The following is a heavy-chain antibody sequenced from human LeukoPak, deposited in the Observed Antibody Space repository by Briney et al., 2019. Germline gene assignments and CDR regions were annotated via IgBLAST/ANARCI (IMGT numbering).Heavy chain of an antibody. CDR3: ARDTDWVPWGYYYYYCGMDV. V-gene: IGHV3-48*04. J-gene: IGHJ6*02. D-gene: IGHD3-9*01. CDR2: ISSSSSTI. Sequence: GGSLGLSCAASGFTFSSYSMNWVRQAPGKGLEWVSYISSSSSTIYYADSVKGRFTISRDNAKNSLYLQMNSLRAEDTAVYYCARDTDWVPWGYYYYYCGMDVWGQGTTVTVSS. CDR1: GFTFSSYS.